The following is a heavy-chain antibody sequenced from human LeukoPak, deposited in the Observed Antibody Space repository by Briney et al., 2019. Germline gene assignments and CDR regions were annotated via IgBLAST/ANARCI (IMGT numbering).Heavy chain of an antibody. J-gene: IGHJ3*02. CDR2: TNPDGSQG. Sequence: GGSLRLSCEASGFTFSNSYMSWVRQAPGKGLEWVAITNPDGSQGSYVDSVKGRFAISRDNALNSLFLQMNSLSAEDTAVYYCARDPAYGALDIWGQGTTVTVSS. V-gene: IGHV3-7*01. CDR3: ARDPAYGALDI. D-gene: IGHD2-21*01. CDR1: GFTFSNSY.